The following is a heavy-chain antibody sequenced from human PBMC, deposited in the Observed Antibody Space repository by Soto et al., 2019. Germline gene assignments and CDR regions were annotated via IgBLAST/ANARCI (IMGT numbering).Heavy chain of an antibody. CDR3: ARHRPGGNPPYGMDV. J-gene: IGHJ6*02. CDR2: IYPGDSDT. D-gene: IGHD2-15*01. V-gene: IGHV5-51*01. Sequence: GESLKISCKGSGYSFTSHWIGWVRQMPGKGLEWMGVIYPGDSDTRYSPSFQGQVTISADKSISTAYLQWSSLKASDTAMYYCARHRPGGNPPYGMDVWGQGTTVTVSS. CDR1: GYSFTSHW.